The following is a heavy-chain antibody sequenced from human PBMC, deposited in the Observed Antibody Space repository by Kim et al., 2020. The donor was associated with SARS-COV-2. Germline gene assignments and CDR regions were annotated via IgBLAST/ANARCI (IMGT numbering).Heavy chain of an antibody. CDR3: ATAPAIAVAGKGVNNRFDP. CDR1: GYTLTELS. J-gene: IGHJ5*02. CDR2: FDPEDGET. D-gene: IGHD6-19*01. Sequence: ASVKVSCKVSGYTLTELSMHWVRQAPGKGLEWMGGFDPEDGETIYAQKFQGRVTMTEDTSADTAYMELSSLRSEDTAVYYCATAPAIAVAGKGVNNRFDPWGQGTLVTVSS. V-gene: IGHV1-24*01.